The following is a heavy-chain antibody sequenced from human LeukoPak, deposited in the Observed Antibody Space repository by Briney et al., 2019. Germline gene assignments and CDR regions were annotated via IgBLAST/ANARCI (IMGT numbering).Heavy chain of an antibody. Sequence: GGSLRLSCAASGFTFSSYAMSWVRQAPGKGLEWVSAISGSGGSTYYADSVMGRFTISRDNSKNTLYLQMNSLRAEDTAVYYCAKDINYDYYDSSGYLDYWGQGTLVTVSS. V-gene: IGHV3-23*01. J-gene: IGHJ4*02. D-gene: IGHD3-22*01. CDR3: AKDINYDYYDSSGYLDY. CDR2: ISGSGGST. CDR1: GFTFSSYA.